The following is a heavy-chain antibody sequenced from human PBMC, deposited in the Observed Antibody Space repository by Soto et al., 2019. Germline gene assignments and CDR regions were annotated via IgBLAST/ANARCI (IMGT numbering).Heavy chain of an antibody. CDR3: AHAPGITMFGVVIPNEGWCDP. CDR2: IYWNDDK. V-gene: IGHV2-5*01. CDR1: GFSLSTSGVG. D-gene: IGHD3-3*01. J-gene: IGHJ5*02. Sequence: QITLKESGPTLVKPTQTLTLTCTFSGFSLSTSGVGVGWIRQPPGKALEWLALIYWNDDKRYSPSLNRRLTITEDTSKNQLVLTITNMDPVDTATYYCAHAPGITMFGVVIPNEGWCDPWGQETLVTVSS.